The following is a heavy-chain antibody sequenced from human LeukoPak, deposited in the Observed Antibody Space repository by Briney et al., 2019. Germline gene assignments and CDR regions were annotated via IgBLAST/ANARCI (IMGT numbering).Heavy chain of an antibody. J-gene: IGHJ4*02. V-gene: IGHV3-30*01. Sequence: PGGSLRLSCAVSGFIFSSNAMHWVRQAPGEGLEWVAVISTDGRDKYHADSVKGRFTISRDNSKNTLFLQMNSLRVEDTAIYYCARDLKAAADYYFDYWGQGTLVTVSS. D-gene: IGHD6-13*01. CDR3: ARDLKAAADYYFDY. CDR2: ISTDGRDK. CDR1: GFIFSSNA.